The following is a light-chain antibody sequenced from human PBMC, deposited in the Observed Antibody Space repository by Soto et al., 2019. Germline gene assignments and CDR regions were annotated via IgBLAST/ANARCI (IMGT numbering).Light chain of an antibody. Sequence: DIQMTQSPSSLSASVGDRVTITCRASQSISSYLNWYQQKPGKAPKPLIYAAASLQSGVPSRYSGSGSGTDFTLTISSLQPEDFATYYCQQSSAFGPGTKVDIK. CDR3: QQSSA. CDR2: AAA. J-gene: IGKJ3*01. CDR1: QSISSY. V-gene: IGKV1-39*01.